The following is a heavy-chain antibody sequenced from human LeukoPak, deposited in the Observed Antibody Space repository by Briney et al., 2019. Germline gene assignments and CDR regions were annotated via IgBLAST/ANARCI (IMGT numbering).Heavy chain of an antibody. D-gene: IGHD6-19*01. CDR1: GYTFTDYY. CDR2: INPNSGGT. J-gene: IGHJ6*02. CDR3: ARASGGWYRMDV. V-gene: IGHV1-2*06. Sequence: GASVKGSCKASGYTFTDYYMQWVRQAPGQGLEWMGRINPNSGGTNYAQTFQGRVTMTRDTSISTAYMELSGLKSDDTAVYYCARASGGWYRMDVWGQGTTVTVSS.